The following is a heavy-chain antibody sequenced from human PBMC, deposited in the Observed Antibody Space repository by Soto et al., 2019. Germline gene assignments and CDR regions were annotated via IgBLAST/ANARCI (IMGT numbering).Heavy chain of an antibody. V-gene: IGHV4-59*12. CDR1: GRSITSYY. J-gene: IGHJ4*02. CDR3: ARAYDSNGYANEFDS. D-gene: IGHD3-22*01. Sequence: QVVLQESGPGLVKPSETLSLTCSVSGRSITSYYWSWVRQPPGKGLEWIGYIYDNGITSQNASLKGRGTMSADTSQNQFSLKLTSVTGAETAVYYCARAYDSNGYANEFDSWGQGILVTVTS. CDR2: IYDNGIT.